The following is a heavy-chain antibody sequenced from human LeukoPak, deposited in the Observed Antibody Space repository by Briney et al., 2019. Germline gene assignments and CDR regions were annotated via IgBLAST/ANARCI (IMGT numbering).Heavy chain of an antibody. Sequence: GGSLRLSCAASGFTFSSYWMSWVRQAPGKGLEWVANIKQDGSEKYYVDSVKGRFTISRDNAKNSLYLQMNSLRAEDTAVYYCARALPSSLGFCSGGSCYHAFDIWGQGTMVTVSS. CDR3: ARALPSSLGFCSGGSCYHAFDI. CDR1: GFTFSSYW. J-gene: IGHJ3*02. V-gene: IGHV3-7*01. D-gene: IGHD2-15*01. CDR2: IKQDGSEK.